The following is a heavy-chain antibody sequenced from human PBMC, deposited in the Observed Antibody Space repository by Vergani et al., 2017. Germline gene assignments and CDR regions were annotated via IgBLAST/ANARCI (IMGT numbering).Heavy chain of an antibody. Sequence: QVQLQESGPGLVKPSQTLSLTCTVSGGYISSGDYYWSWIRQPPGKGLEWIGYIYYSGSTYYNPSLKSRVTISVDTSKNQFSLKLSSVTAADTAVYYCARDISGGYYDSSGYLNAFDIWGQGTMVTVSS. CDR1: GGYISSGDYY. J-gene: IGHJ3*02. CDR2: IYYSGST. D-gene: IGHD3-22*01. V-gene: IGHV4-30-4*08. CDR3: ARDISGGYYDSSGYLNAFDI.